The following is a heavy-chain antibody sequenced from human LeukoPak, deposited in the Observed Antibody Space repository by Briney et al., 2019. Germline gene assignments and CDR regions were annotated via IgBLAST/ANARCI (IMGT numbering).Heavy chain of an antibody. J-gene: IGHJ3*02. CDR3: ARPAIYYDFWSGDADAFDI. CDR1: GFTFSSYW. CDR2: IKQDGSEK. V-gene: IGHV3-7*01. Sequence: TGGSLRLSCAASGFTFSSYWMSWVRQAPGKGLEWVANIKQDGSEKYYVDSVKGRFTISRDNAKNSLYLQMNSLRAEDTAVYYCARPAIYYDFWSGDADAFDIWGQGTMVTVSS. D-gene: IGHD3-3*01.